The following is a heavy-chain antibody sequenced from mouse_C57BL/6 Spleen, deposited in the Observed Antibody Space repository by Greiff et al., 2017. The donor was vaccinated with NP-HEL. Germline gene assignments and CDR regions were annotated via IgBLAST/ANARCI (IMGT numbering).Heavy chain of an antibody. CDR3: ARKDGGAMDY. CDR1: GYSFTGYY. V-gene: IGHV1-42*01. Sequence: EVQLQQSGPELVKPGASVKISCKASGYSFTGYYMNWVKQSPEKSLEWIGEINPSTGGTTYNQKFKAKATLTVDKSSSTAYMQLKSLTSEDSAVYYCARKDGGAMDYWGQGTSVTVSS. J-gene: IGHJ4*01. CDR2: INPSTGGT.